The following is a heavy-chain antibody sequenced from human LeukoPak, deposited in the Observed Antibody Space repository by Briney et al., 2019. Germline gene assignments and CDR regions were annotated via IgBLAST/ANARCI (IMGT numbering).Heavy chain of an antibody. Sequence: SQTLSLTCTVSGGSISSGGYYWSWIRQHPGKGLEWIGYIYYSGSTYYNPSLKGRITISVDTSKNQFSLELTSVTAADTAVYYCVRDPTTTRGAFDIWGQGTMVTVSS. CDR2: IYYSGST. CDR1: GGSISSGGYY. CDR3: VRDPTTTRGAFDI. J-gene: IGHJ3*02. V-gene: IGHV4-31*03. D-gene: IGHD1-1*01.